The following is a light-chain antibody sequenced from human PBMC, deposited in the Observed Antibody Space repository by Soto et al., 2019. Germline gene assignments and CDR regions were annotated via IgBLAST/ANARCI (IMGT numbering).Light chain of an antibody. CDR1: QSISSW. V-gene: IGKV1-5*03. J-gene: IGKJ2*01. CDR3: QQYNSYSYT. CDR2: KAS. Sequence: DIQMTQSPSTLSASVGDRVTITCRASQSISSWLAWYQQKPGKAPKLLIYKASSLESGVTSSFSGSGSRTEFTLAISSLQPDDFASYYCQQYNSYSYTVGQGTKLEIK.